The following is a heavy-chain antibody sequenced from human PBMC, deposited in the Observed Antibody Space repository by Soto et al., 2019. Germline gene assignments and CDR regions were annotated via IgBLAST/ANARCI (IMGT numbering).Heavy chain of an antibody. CDR3: ARDQVVVAATYYFDY. D-gene: IGHD2-15*01. CDR2: ISSSSSYI. V-gene: IGHV3-21*01. Sequence: GGSLRLSCAASGFTFSSYSMNWVRQAPGKGLEWVSSISSSSSYIYYADSVKGRFAISRDNAKNSLYLQMNSLRAEDTAVYYCARDQVVVAATYYFDYWGQGTLVTVSS. J-gene: IGHJ4*02. CDR1: GFTFSSYS.